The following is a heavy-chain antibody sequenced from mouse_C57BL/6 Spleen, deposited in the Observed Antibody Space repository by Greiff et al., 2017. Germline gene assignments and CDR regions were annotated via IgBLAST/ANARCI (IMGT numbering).Heavy chain of an antibody. CDR2: INPYNGGT. CDR3: ARYYRGFDY. CDR1: GYTFTDYY. J-gene: IGHJ2*01. Sequence: EVQLQQSGPVLVKPGASVKMSCKASGYTFTDYYMNWVKQSHGMSLEWIGVINPYNGGTSYNQKFKGKATLTVDKSSSTAYMELNSLTSEDSAVYYCARYYRGFDYWGQGTTLTVSS. V-gene: IGHV1-19*01. D-gene: IGHD2-14*01.